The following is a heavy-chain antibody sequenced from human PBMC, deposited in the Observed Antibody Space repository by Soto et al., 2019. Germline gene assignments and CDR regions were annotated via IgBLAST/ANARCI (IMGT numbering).Heavy chain of an antibody. D-gene: IGHD1-26*01. Sequence: EVQLVESGGGLVQPGGSLRLSCAVSGFTFSDYSMNWVRQAPGKGLEWVSYITTSSSTIFYADSVKGRFTISRDNVKDSLYLQMNGLRDEDTAVYYCARGEVGATSALKGLFDYWGQGALVTVSS. J-gene: IGHJ4*02. CDR3: ARGEVGATSALKGLFDY. CDR2: ITTSSSTI. V-gene: IGHV3-48*02. CDR1: GFTFSDYS.